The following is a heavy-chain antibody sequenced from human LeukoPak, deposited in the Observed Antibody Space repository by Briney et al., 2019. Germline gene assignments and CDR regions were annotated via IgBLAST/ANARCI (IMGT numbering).Heavy chain of an antibody. CDR2: IYYSGST. Sequence: SETLSLTCTVSGGSISSYYWSWIRQPPGKGLEWIGYIYYSGSTNYNPSLKSRVTISVDTSKNQFSLKLSSVTAADTAVYYCARGIGYSSSWYPFDYWGQGTLVTVSS. CDR1: GGSISSYY. CDR3: ARGIGYSSSWYPFDY. D-gene: IGHD6-13*01. J-gene: IGHJ4*02. V-gene: IGHV4-59*01.